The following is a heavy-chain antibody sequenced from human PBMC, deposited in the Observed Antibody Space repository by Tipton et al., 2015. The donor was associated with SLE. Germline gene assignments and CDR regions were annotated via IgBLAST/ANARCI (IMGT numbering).Heavy chain of an antibody. CDR1: DGSFSGYY. V-gene: IGHV4-34*09. Sequence: TLSLTCAVEDGSFSGYYWSWIRQPPGQGLAWIGEIKYSGITNYNPSLKSRVTISIDTSKNQFSLKLTSVTAADTAVYFCARDRSSVSDWGQGTQVIVSP. CDR2: IKYSGIT. CDR3: ARDRSSVSD. J-gene: IGHJ4*02. D-gene: IGHD5/OR15-5a*01.